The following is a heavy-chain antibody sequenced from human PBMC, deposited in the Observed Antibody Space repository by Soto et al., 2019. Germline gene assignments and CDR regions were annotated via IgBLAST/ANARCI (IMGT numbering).Heavy chain of an antibody. Sequence: PGGSLRLSCAASGFTFSDSAVHWVRQASGKGLEWVGRIRSKANSYATAYGASVRGRFTISRDDSKNTAYLQMNSLRPDDTAVYFCTIHEAYFDNSGSGSFDYWGQGTLVTVSS. CDR2: IRSKANSYAT. D-gene: IGHD3-22*01. J-gene: IGHJ4*02. CDR1: GFTFSDSA. CDR3: TIHEAYFDNSGSGSFDY. V-gene: IGHV3-73*01.